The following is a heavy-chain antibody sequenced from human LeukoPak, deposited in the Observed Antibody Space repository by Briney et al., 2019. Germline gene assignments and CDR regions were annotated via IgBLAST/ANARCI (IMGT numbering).Heavy chain of an antibody. J-gene: IGHJ5*02. CDR2: ISAGGDLT. D-gene: IGHD3-10*01. V-gene: IGHV3-23*01. CDR1: RFSFSAYP. Sequence: GGSLRLSCAASRFSFSAYPIGWVRRAPGRGLEVVSGISAGGDLTFHADPVKGPFTISRDNSKKALYVQMNSLRGEDTDIYYCVRASAMIGVLGPSHYGSELDPWGQGTLVTVSS. CDR3: VRASAMIGVLGPSHYGSELDP.